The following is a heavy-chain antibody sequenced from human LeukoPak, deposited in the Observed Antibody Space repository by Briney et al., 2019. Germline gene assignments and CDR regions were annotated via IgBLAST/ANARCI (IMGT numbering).Heavy chain of an antibody. J-gene: IGHJ6*03. CDR2: IYTSGST. Sequence: PSETLSLTCTVSGGSIRSSYWSWIRQPAGKGLEWIGRIYTSGSTNYNPSLKSRVTMSVDTSKNQFSLTLSSVTAADTAVYYCAREGSSSTGDWYHYYMDVWGKGTTVTVSS. CDR1: GGSIRSSY. D-gene: IGHD6-6*01. CDR3: AREGSSSTGDWYHYYMDV. V-gene: IGHV4-4*07.